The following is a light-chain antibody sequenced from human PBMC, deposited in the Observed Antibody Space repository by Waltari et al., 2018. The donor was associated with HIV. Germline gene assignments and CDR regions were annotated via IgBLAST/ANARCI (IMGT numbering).Light chain of an antibody. CDR3: VLFMGNGIWV. V-gene: IGLV8-61*01. CDR2: STN. CDR1: SGSVSTSYY. J-gene: IGLJ3*02. Sequence: QTVVTQEPSFSVSPGGTVTLTCGLSSGSVSTSYYPSWYQQTPGQAPRTLIYSTNTRSSGVPDRSSGSILGNKAALTITGAQADDKSDYYCVLFMGNGIWVFGGGTKLTVL.